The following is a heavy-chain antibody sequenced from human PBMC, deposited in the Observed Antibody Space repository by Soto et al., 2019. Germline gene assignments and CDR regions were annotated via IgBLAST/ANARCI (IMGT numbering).Heavy chain of an antibody. V-gene: IGHV3-30*04. J-gene: IGHJ6*02. CDR3: ARDLQIFPAQNNYYYAAGDV. Sequence: PGGSLRICCAASGFSFTNYAVHWVRQAPGKGLEWVAVISYDGSHRSYADSVKGRFTISRDNSKNTLYVQMNSLRAEDTAVYYCARDLQIFPAQNNYYYAAGDVYDPGHTVTDPS. CDR1: GFSFTNYA. CDR2: ISYDGSHR. D-gene: IGHD2-2*01.